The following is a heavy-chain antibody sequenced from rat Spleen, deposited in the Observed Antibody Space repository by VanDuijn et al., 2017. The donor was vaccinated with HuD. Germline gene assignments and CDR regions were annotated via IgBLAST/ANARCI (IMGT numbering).Heavy chain of an antibody. CDR1: GFSLTSYD. CDR3: TRDLYYFDY. Sequence: QVQLKESGPGLVQPSQTLSLTCTVSGFSLTSYDVSWVRQPPGKGLEWMGVIWTGGTTAYNSLLKSRLSISRDTSKNQVFLKMNSLQADDTGIYYCTRDLYYFDYWGQGVMVTVSS. CDR2: IWTGGTT. D-gene: IGHD1-2*01. V-gene: IGHV2-43*01. J-gene: IGHJ2*01.